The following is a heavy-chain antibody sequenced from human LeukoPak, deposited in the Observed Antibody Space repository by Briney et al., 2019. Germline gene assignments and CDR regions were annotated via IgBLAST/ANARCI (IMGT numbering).Heavy chain of an antibody. J-gene: IGHJ3*02. CDR1: XFTXSSXX. CDR2: INTDGSST. D-gene: IGHD3-3*01. V-gene: IGHV3-74*01. Sequence: CAAXXFTXSSXXMHWVXQXPGXGLGXXSXINTDGSSTSYADSVKGRFTISRDNAKNTLYLQMNSLRAEDTAVYYCVGGYDFWSGYDAFDIWGQGTMVTVSS. CDR3: VGGYDFWSGYDAFDI.